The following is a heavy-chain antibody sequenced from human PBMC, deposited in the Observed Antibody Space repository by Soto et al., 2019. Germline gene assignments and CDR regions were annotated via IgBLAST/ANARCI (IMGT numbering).Heavy chain of an antibody. CDR3: ARVGSGRELEREVGY. J-gene: IGHJ4*02. CDR1: GFTFSSYA. V-gene: IGHV3-30-3*01. D-gene: IGHD1-1*01. Sequence: QVQLVESGGGVVQPGRSLRLSCEASGFTFSSYAMHWVRQAPGKGLEWVAVISYDGSNKYYADSVKGRFTISRDNSKNTLYLQMNSLRAEDTAVYYCARVGSGRELEREVGYWGQGTLVTVSS. CDR2: ISYDGSNK.